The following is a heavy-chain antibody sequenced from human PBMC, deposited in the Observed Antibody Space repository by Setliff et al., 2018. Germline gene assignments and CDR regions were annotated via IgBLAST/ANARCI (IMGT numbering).Heavy chain of an antibody. D-gene: IGHD6-6*01. CDR3: SSSSSVAFDI. Sequence: GGSLRLSCAVSGFTFNNTWMNWVRQAPGKGLEWVGRFKSKTDGGTTDYAAPVKGRFTISRDDSENTAYLQMNSLKTEDTAVYYCSSSSSVAFDIWGQGTMVTVSS. V-gene: IGHV3-15*01. CDR1: GFTFNNTW. J-gene: IGHJ3*02. CDR2: FKSKTDGGTT.